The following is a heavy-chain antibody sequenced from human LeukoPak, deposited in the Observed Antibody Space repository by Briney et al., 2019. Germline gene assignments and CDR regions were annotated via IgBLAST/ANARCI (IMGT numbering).Heavy chain of an antibody. V-gene: IGHV4-34*01. CDR3: ARVVLTGYYSWFDS. CDR1: GFTLSGYE. CDR2: INHSGTT. Sequence: GSLRLSCAASGFTLSGYEMNWVRQAPGKGLEWIGEINHSGTTNYNPSLKSRVTISVDTSKNQFSLNLSSVTAADTAVYYCARVVLTGYYSWFDSWGQGTLVTVSS. D-gene: IGHD3-9*01. J-gene: IGHJ5*01.